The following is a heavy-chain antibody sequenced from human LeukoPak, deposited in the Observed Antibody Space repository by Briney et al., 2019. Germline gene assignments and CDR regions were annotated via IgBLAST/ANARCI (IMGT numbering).Heavy chain of an antibody. CDR2: ISYDGSNK. D-gene: IGHD2-15*01. J-gene: IGHJ6*02. Sequence: GGSLRLSCAASGFTFSSYGMHWVRQAPGKGLEWVAVISYDGSNKYYADSVKGRFTISRDNSKSTLYLQMNSLRAEDTAVYYCAKAGGEAATHYYYGMDVWGQGPTVTVSS. V-gene: IGHV3-30*18. CDR1: GFTFSSYG. CDR3: AKAGGEAATHYYYGMDV.